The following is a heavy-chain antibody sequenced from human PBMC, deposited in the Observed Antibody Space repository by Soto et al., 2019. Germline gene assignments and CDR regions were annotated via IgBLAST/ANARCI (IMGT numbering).Heavy chain of an antibody. J-gene: IGHJ4*02. Sequence: PGGSLRLSCAASGFTVSSNYMSWVRQAPGNGLEWVSVVHSGGNTYYADSVKGRFTISRDISKNTLYLQMNSLRAEDTAVYYCARDDGWLILDSWGQGTLVTVSS. CDR3: ARDDGWLILDS. CDR1: GFTVSSNY. V-gene: IGHV3-66*01. D-gene: IGHD6-19*01. CDR2: VHSGGNT.